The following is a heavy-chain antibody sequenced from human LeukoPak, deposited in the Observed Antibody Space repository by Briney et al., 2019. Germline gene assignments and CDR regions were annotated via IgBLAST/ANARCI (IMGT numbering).Heavy chain of an antibody. Sequence: SETLSLTCTVSGGSISSYYWSWIRQPPGKELEWIGYIYYSGSTNYNPSLKSRVTISVDTSKNQFSLKLSSVTAADTAVYYCAGLVGRYSSGLYYYYFDYWGQGTLVTVSS. CDR2: IYYSGST. CDR3: AGLVGRYSSGLYYYYFDY. D-gene: IGHD3-22*01. CDR1: GGSISSYY. J-gene: IGHJ4*02. V-gene: IGHV4-59*01.